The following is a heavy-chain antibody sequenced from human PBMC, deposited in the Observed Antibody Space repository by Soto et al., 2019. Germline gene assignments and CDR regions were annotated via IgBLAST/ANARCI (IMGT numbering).Heavy chain of an antibody. D-gene: IGHD6-6*01. CDR2: IYYSGST. V-gene: IGHV4-59*01. J-gene: IGHJ3*02. Sequence: SETLSLTCTVSGGSISSYHWSWIRQPPGKGLEWIGYIYYSGSTNSNPSNKSRVTISVDTSKNQYSLKVSSVTAADTAEYYCARDAIAARQGTFDIWGQGTMVTVSS. CDR1: GGSISSYH. CDR3: ARDAIAARQGTFDI.